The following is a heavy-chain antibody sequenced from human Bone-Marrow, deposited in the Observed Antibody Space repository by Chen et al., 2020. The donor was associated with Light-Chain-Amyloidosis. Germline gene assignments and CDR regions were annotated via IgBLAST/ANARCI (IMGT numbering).Heavy chain of an antibody. CDR3: AQLYSYGRPFKH. J-gene: IGHJ4*02. CDR1: GFVLTTYG. D-gene: IGHD5-18*01. CDR2: VRFDGSDK. V-gene: IGHV3-30*02. Sequence: VRLVESGGGVVRPGGALGLSCTVTGFVLTTYGFQWVRQAPGKGLEWVSFVRFDGSDKYYADSVKGRFTISRDDSKNTLYLQMNSLRPEDTAVYYCAQLYSYGRPFKHWGQGTLVSVSS.